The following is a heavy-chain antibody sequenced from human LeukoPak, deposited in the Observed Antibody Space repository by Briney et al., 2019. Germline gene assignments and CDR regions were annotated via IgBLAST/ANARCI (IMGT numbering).Heavy chain of an antibody. D-gene: IGHD4-23*01. J-gene: IGHJ4*02. CDR2: IRSKAYGGTT. V-gene: IGHV3-49*04. Sequence: GGSVGLFCRACGFIFGDYALIWVREARGKGLVGVGFIRSKAYGGTTEYAASVKGRFTISRDDSKSIAFLQMNSLKTEDTAVYYCTRYGGNSFNCWGQGTLVTVSS. CDR1: GFIFGDYA. CDR3: TRYGGNSFNC.